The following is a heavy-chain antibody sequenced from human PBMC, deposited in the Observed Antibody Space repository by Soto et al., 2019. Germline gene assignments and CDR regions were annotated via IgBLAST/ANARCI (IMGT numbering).Heavy chain of an antibody. CDR2: IIPIFGTA. CDR1: GGTFSSYA. Sequence: QVQLVQSGAEVKKPGSSVKVSCKASGGTFSSYAISWVRQAPGQGLEWMGGIIPIFGTANYAQKFQGRVTIIADESTRTAYMELSSLRSEDTAVYYCARDGVFVPAATYYYYGMDVWRQGTPVTVSS. D-gene: IGHD2-2*01. V-gene: IGHV1-69*12. CDR3: ARDGVFVPAATYYYYGMDV. J-gene: IGHJ6*02.